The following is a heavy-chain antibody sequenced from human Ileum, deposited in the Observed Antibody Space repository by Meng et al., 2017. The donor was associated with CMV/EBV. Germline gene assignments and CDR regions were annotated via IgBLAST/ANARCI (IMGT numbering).Heavy chain of an antibody. J-gene: IGHJ6*01. Sequence: SETLSLTCTVSGGSIRSYYWSWIRQSPGKGLEWIGYIHYIGSTKYNPSLKSRVTMLVDRSKNQFSLKVSSVTAADTAVYYCARDQYDGIDVCGQATPVASSS. D-gene: IGHD2-8*01. CDR3: ARDQYDGIDV. V-gene: IGHV4-59*01. CDR1: GGSIRSYY. CDR2: IHYIGST.